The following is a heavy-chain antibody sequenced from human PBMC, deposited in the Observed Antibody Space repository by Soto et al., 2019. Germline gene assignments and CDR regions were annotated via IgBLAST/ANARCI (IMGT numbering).Heavy chain of an antibody. J-gene: IGHJ6*02. V-gene: IGHV1-69*13. CDR1: GGTLSSYA. CDR3: ARDYVVVPAAISYYYGMDV. CDR2: IIPIFGTA. D-gene: IGHD2-2*01. Sequence: AASVKVSCKASGGTLSSYAISWVRQAPGQGLEWMGGIIPIFGTANYAQKFQGRVTITADESTSTAYMELSSLRSEDTAVYYCARDYVVVPAAISYYYGMDVWGQGTTVTVSS.